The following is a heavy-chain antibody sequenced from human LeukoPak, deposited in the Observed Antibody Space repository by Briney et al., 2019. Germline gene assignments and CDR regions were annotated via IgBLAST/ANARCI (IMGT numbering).Heavy chain of an antibody. D-gene: IGHD4-11*01. CDR3: ARMHSNPLYNWFDP. J-gene: IGHJ5*02. V-gene: IGHV4-59*01. CDR1: GGSISSYY. Sequence: SETLSLTCTVSGGSISSYYWSWIRQPPGKGLEWIGYIYYSGSTNYNPSLRSRVTISVDTSKNQFSLKLSSVTAADTAVYYCARMHSNPLYNWFDPWGQGTLVTVSS. CDR2: IYYSGST.